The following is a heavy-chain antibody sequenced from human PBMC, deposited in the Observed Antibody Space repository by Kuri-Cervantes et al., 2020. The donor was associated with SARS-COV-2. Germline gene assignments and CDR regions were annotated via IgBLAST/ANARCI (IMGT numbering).Heavy chain of an antibody. CDR2: IDWDDDK. CDR1: GFSLNTSGMC. D-gene: IGHD4-11*01. Sequence: SGPTLVKPTQTLTLTCTFSGFSLNTSGMCVSWIRQPPGKALEWLARIDWDDDKYYSTSLRTRLTISKDTSKNQVVLRMTNEDPVDTATYYCARIQAATVIADFWGQGTLVTVSS. CDR3: ARIQAATVIADF. V-gene: IGHV2-70*11. J-gene: IGHJ4*02.